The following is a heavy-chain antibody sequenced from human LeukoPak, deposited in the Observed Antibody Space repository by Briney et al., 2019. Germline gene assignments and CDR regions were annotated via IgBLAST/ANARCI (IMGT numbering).Heavy chain of an antibody. CDR1: GYSFTSYW. V-gene: IGHV5-51*01. CDR3: ARLIPIVVVPAADNWFDP. Sequence: GGSLRLSCKGSGYSFTSYWIGWVRQMPGKGLEWMGIIYPGDSDTRYSPSFQGQVTISADKSISTAYLQWSSPEASDTAMYYCARLIPIVVVPAADNWFDPWGQGTLVTVSS. CDR2: IYPGDSDT. D-gene: IGHD2-2*01. J-gene: IGHJ5*02.